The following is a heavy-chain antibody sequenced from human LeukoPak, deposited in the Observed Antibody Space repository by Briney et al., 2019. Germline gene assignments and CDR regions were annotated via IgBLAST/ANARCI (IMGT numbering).Heavy chain of an antibody. Sequence: GGSPRLSCAASGFTFSSHAMHWVRQAPGKGLEWVAVILYDGSNKYYADSVKGRFTISRDNSKNTLHLQMNSLRAADTAVYYCARGERFLEWGEDAFDIWGQGTMVTVSS. CDR1: GFTFSSHA. CDR2: ILYDGSNK. D-gene: IGHD3-3*01. J-gene: IGHJ3*02. CDR3: ARGERFLEWGEDAFDI. V-gene: IGHV3-30-3*01.